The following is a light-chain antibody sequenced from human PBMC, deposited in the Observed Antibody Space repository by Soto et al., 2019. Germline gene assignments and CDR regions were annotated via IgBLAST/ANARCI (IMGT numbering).Light chain of an antibody. J-gene: IGKJ2*01. V-gene: IGKV3-20*01. CDR2: GAS. Sequence: DIVLTQSPGTLSLSPGERATLSCRASQSFSSGYLAWYQQKPGQAPRLLIYGASTRATDIPDRFSGSESGTDFTLTISRLEPEDFAVYYCHQYGSSPPYTFGQGTTLEI. CDR3: HQYGSSPPYT. CDR1: QSFSSGY.